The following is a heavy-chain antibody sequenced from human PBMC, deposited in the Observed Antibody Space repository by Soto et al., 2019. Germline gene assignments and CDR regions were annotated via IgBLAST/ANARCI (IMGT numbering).Heavy chain of an antibody. D-gene: IGHD3-10*01. CDR2: INHSGST. CDR3: ARGYGRNFDY. V-gene: IGHV4-34*01. Sequence: QVQLQQWGAGLLKPSETLSLTCAVYGGSFSGYYWSWIRQPPGKGLEWIGEINHSGSTNYNPSLKSRVTIXRDPSKNQFSLKLSAVTAADTAVYYGARGYGRNFDYWGQGTLVTVSS. J-gene: IGHJ4*02. CDR1: GGSFSGYY.